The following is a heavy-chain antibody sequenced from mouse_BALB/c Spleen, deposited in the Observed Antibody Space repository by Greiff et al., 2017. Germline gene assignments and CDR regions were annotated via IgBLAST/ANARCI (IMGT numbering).Heavy chain of an antibody. CDR2: ISSGSSTI. Sequence: EVMLVESGGGLVQPGGSRKLSCAASGFTFSSFGMHWVRQAPEKGLEWVAYISSGSSTIYYADTVKGRFTISRDNPKNTLFLQMTSLRSEDTAMYYCARSPLGYFDYWGQGTTLTVSS. V-gene: IGHV5-17*02. CDR3: ARSPLGYFDY. J-gene: IGHJ2*01. D-gene: IGHD3-3*01. CDR1: GFTFSSFG.